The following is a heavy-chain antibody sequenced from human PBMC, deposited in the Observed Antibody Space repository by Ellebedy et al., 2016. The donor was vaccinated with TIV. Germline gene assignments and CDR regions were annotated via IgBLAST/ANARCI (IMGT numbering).Heavy chain of an antibody. CDR2: IKQDGSEK. Sequence: GESLKISCAASGFTFSNYWMNWVRQAPGKGLEWVANIKQDGSEKYYVDSVEGRFTISRDNAKNSLHLQMNSLRAEDTALYYCARDSGWGSPYWYFDLWGRGTLVTVSS. J-gene: IGHJ2*01. D-gene: IGHD3-10*01. V-gene: IGHV3-7*01. CDR3: ARDSGWGSPYWYFDL. CDR1: GFTFSNYW.